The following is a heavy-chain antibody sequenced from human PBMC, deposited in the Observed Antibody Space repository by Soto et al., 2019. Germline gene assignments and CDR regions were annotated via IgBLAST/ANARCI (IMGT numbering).Heavy chain of an antibody. CDR2: MNPNSGNT. V-gene: IGHV1-8*01. CDR3: ARDYIAAAGTMGY. D-gene: IGHD6-13*01. CDR1: GYTFTSYD. J-gene: IGHJ4*02. Sequence: ASVKVSCKASGYTFTSYDINWVRQATGQGLEWMGWMNPNSGNTGYAQKFQGRVTMTRNTSISTAYKELSSLRSEDTAVYYCARDYIAAAGTMGYWGQGTLVTVSS.